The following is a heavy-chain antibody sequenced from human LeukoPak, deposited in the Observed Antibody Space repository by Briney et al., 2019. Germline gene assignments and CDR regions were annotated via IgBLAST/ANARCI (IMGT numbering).Heavy chain of an antibody. CDR2: IYSGGST. V-gene: IGHV3-53*01. CDR3: ARGPLPYCGGDCSFDY. D-gene: IGHD2-21*02. J-gene: IGHJ4*02. CDR1: GFTVSSNY. Sequence: GGSLRLSCAASGFTVSSNYMSWVRQAPGKGLEWVSVIYSGGSTYYADSVKGRFTISRDNSKNTLYLQMNSLRAEDTAVYYCARGPLPYCGGDCSFDYWGQGTLVTVSS.